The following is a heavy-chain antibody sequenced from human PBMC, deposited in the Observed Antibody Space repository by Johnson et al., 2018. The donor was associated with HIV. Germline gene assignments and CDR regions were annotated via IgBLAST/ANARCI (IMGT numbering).Heavy chain of an antibody. D-gene: IGHD1-26*01. CDR1: GLTVSSNY. V-gene: IGHV3-66*01. Sequence: VQLVESGGGLVQPGESLRLSCAASGLTVSSNYMSWVRQAPGKGLEWVSVLWSGGNTWYAGSVTGRFTISRDNSKNTLYLQMNSLRAEDTAVYYCARDHWDWVGATDAFDIWGQGTMVTVSS. CDR2: LWSGGNT. CDR3: ARDHWDWVGATDAFDI. J-gene: IGHJ3*02.